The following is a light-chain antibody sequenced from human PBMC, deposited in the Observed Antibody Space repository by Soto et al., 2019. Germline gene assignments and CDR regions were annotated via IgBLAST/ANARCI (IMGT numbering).Light chain of an antibody. V-gene: IGLV2-23*01. Sequence: QSALTQPASVSGSPGQSITISCTGTSCDVGGYDLVSWYQQHPGKAPKLIIYEGSKRPSGISNRFSGSKSGNTASLIISGLQGDDEGDYYCCAYVSSNTLLFGGGTKLTVL. J-gene: IGLJ3*02. CDR1: SCDVGGYDL. CDR2: EGS. CDR3: CAYVSSNTLL.